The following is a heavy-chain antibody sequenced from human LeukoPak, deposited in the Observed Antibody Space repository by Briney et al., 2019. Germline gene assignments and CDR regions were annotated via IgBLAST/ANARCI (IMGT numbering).Heavy chain of an antibody. V-gene: IGHV3-53*01. CDR1: GFIVSHNY. Sequence: GGSLRLSCAASGFIVSHNYMTWVRQAPGKGLEWISVIYIDGTTYYADSVKGRFTISRDQANNTPYLQMNTLRDEDTAVYYCARGPRYSFYWGQGTLVSVSS. D-gene: IGHD6-13*01. CDR2: IYIDGTT. J-gene: IGHJ4*02. CDR3: ARGPRYSFY.